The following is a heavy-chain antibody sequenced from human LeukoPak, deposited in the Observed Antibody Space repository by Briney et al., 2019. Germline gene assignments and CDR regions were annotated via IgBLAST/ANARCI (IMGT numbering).Heavy chain of an antibody. CDR3: ATSLGNYYFDY. CDR1: GYTLTELS. V-gene: IGHV1-24*01. D-gene: IGHD7-27*01. J-gene: IGHJ4*02. Sequence: ASVKVSCKVSGYTLTELSMHWVRQAPGKGLEWMGGFDPEDGETIYAQKFQGRVTMPEDTSTDTAYMELSSLRSEDTAVYYCATSLGNYYFDYWGQGTLVTVSS. CDR2: FDPEDGET.